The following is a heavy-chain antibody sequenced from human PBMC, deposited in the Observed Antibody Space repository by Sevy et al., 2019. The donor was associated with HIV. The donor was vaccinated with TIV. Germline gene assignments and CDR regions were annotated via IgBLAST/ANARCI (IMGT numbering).Heavy chain of an antibody. J-gene: IGHJ6*02. CDR1: GISFTTSG. Sequence: SCRVSGISFTTSGMHWVRQAPGKGLEWVAVISYHGRDKFYAESVKGRSNISRENSKNMVYLQIDSLRPEDTAVYYCAKDFTGYNGLDVWGQGTMVTVSS. CDR2: ISYHGRDK. V-gene: IGHV3-30*18. D-gene: IGHD3-9*01. CDR3: AKDFTGYNGLDV.